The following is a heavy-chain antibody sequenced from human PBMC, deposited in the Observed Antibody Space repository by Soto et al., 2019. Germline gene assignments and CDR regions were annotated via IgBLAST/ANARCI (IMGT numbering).Heavy chain of an antibody. CDR3: TRDGRGLGRLSLFEY. Sequence: GGSLRLSCAASGFNVNSDYMNWVRQTPGKGLEWVASIYSGETTYYADSVRGRFTISSDKSKNTLYFQLSSLGIEDTAVYYCTRDGRGLGRLSLFEYWGQGVLVTVSS. D-gene: IGHD2-21*02. V-gene: IGHV3-53*01. CDR2: IYSGETT. J-gene: IGHJ4*02. CDR1: GFNVNSDY.